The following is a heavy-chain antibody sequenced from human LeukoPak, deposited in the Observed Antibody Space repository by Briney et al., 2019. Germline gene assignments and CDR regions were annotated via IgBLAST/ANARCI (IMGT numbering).Heavy chain of an antibody. CDR2: IYYSGST. V-gene: IGHV4-59*08. CDR1: GGSISSSY. J-gene: IGHJ4*02. D-gene: IGHD6-13*01. Sequence: PSETLSLTCTVSGGSISSSYWSWIRQPPGKGLEWIGYIYYSGSTNYNPSLKSRVTISVDTSKNQFSLKLSSVTAADTAVYYCARHAQVAAAGGYFDSWGQGTLVTVSS. CDR3: ARHAQVAAAGGYFDS.